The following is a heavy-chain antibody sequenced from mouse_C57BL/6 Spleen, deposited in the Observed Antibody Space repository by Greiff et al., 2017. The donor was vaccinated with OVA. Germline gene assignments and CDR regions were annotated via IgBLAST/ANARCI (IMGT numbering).Heavy chain of an antibody. CDR3: ARSVSVLSMDY. CDR1: GYAFSSYW. CDR2: IYPGDGDT. J-gene: IGHJ4*01. Sequence: VQLQQSGAELVKPGASVKISCKASGYAFSSYWMNWVKQRPGKGLEWIGQIYPGDGDTNYNGKFKGKATLTADKSSSTAYMQLSSLTSEDSAVYFCARSVSVLSMDYWGQGTSVTVSS. V-gene: IGHV1-80*01.